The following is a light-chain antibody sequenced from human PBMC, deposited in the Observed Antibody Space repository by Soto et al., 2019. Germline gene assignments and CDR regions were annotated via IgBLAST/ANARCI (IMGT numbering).Light chain of an antibody. CDR2: EVH. J-gene: IGLJ2*01. CDR3: SSYAASTTLL. V-gene: IGLV2-18*02. Sequence: QSALTQPPSVSGSPGQSVTISCIGTSSDVGTYDRVSWYQAPPGTAPKLIIYEVHYRRSGVPDRFSGSKSGNTASLTISGLQAEDEADYYCSSYAASTTLLFGGGTKLTVL. CDR1: SSDVGTYDR.